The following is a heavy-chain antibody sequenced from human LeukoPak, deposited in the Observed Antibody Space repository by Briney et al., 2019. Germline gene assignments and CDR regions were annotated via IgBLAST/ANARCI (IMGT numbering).Heavy chain of an antibody. D-gene: IGHD4-17*01. V-gene: IGHV4-30-2*01. CDR1: TGSITSGGYS. CDR2: IHHNGNT. J-gene: IGHJ4*02. CDR3: ARDDGDYAYYFDS. Sequence: SQTLSLTCTVSTGSITSGGYSWNWIRQAPGKGLEWIGYIHHNGNTYSNPSLKSRVTMSLDTSKNQFSLKLSSVTAADTAIYYCARDDGDYAYYFDSWGQGTLVTVSS.